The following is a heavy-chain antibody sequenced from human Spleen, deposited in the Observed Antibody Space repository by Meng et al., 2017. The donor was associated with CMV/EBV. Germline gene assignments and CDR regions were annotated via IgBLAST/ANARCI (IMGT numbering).Heavy chain of an antibody. Sequence: GESLKISCAASRFTVSTTYMNWVRQAPGKGLEWVSTVYSGGSTLYADSVKGRFTISRDNSKNTLYLQMNTLRAEDTAVYYCARSAMYSNSDAFDIWGPGTMVTVSS. D-gene: IGHD6-6*01. CDR2: VYSGGST. V-gene: IGHV3-66*02. J-gene: IGHJ3*02. CDR3: ARSAMYSNSDAFDI. CDR1: RFTVSTTY.